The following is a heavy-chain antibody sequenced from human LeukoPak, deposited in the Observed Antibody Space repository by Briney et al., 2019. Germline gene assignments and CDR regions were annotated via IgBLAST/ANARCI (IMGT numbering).Heavy chain of an antibody. J-gene: IGHJ3*02. CDR2: IYHSGTT. D-gene: IGHD6-19*01. CDR1: GGSISGGGYS. CDR3: ASYSSRKYNDAFDI. Sequence: SETLSLTCAVSGGSISGGGYSWNWIRQPPGKGLEWIGHIYHSGTTYYNPSLKSRVTISADRSQNQASLRLTSVTAADTAVYYCASYSSRKYNDAFDIWGQGTMVTVSS. V-gene: IGHV4-30-2*01.